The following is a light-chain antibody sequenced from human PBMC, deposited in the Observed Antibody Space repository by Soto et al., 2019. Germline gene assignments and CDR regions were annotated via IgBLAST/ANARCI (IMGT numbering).Light chain of an antibody. V-gene: IGKV1-33*01. J-gene: IGKJ5*01. CDR1: QDINNY. CDR3: QQLDNLPFT. CDR2: DSS. Sequence: DIQMTQSPSSLSASVGDRVTIICQASQDINNYLNWYQQKPGKAPKLLIYDSSNLEIGVPSRFSGSGSGTRFSFTISSLQPEDIATYYCQQLDNLPFTFGQGTRLEIK.